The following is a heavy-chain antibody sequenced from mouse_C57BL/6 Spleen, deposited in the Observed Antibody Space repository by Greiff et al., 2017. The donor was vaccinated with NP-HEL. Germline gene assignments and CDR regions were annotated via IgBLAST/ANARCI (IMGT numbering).Heavy chain of an antibody. Sequence: EVQLQQSGPELVKPGASVKISCKASGYTFTDYYMNWVKQSHGKSLEWIGDINPNNGGTSYNQKFKGKATLTVDKSSGTAYMELRSLTSADSAVYYCARVGNWDYFDYWGQGTTLTVSS. D-gene: IGHD4-1*01. V-gene: IGHV1-26*01. CDR1: GYTFTDYY. CDR3: ARVGNWDYFDY. J-gene: IGHJ2*01. CDR2: INPNNGGT.